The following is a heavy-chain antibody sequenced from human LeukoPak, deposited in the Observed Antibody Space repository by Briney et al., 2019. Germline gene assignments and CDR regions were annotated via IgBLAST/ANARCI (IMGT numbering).Heavy chain of an antibody. J-gene: IGHJ4*02. CDR3: ARDLTDPYPSAY. V-gene: IGHV1-46*01. Sequence: ASVKVSCKASGYTFTSYYIHWVRQAPGQGLEWMGIINPSGGSTSYAQKFQGRVTMTRDTSTSTVYMELSSLRSEDTAVYYRARDLTDPYPSAYWGQGTLVTVSS. CDR1: GYTFTSYY. D-gene: IGHD1-20*01. CDR2: INPSGGST.